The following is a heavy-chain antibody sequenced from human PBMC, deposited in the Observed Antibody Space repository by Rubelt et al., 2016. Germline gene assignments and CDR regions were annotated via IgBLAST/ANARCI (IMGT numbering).Heavy chain of an antibody. J-gene: IGHJ6*02. V-gene: IGHV1-3*01. CDR3: ARDPVTAMVDYYYYGMDV. D-gene: IGHD5-18*01. CDR2: INAGNGNT. Sequence: QVQLVQSGAEVKGPGASVKVSCKASGYTFTDYAIHWVRQAPGQRLEWMGWINAGNGNTKYSQKFQGRVTITRDTSASTAYMELSSQRYEETAVYYCARDPVTAMVDYYYYGMDVWGQGTTVTV. CDR1: GYTFTDYA.